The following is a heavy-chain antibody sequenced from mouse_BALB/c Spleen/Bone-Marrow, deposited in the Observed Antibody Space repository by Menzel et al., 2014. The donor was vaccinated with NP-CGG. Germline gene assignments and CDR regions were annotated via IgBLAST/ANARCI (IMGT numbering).Heavy chain of an antibody. CDR1: GYAFTNYL. CDR2: INPGSGGT. D-gene: IGHD1-1*01. Sequence: VQLQQSGAELVRPGTSVKVSCKASGYAFTNYLIEWVKQRPGQGLEWIGVINPGSGGTNYNEKFKGKAALTADKSSSTAYMQLSSLTSDYSAVYFCAREIISSFAYWGQGTLVTVSA. V-gene: IGHV1-54*01. J-gene: IGHJ3*01. CDR3: AREIISSFAY.